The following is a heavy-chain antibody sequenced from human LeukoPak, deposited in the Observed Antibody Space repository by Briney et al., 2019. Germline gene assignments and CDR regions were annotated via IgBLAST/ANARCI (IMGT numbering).Heavy chain of an antibody. V-gene: IGHV3-7*01. Sequence: GGSLRLSCAASGFTFSSYWMSWVRQAPGKGLEWVAKIKKDGSKKYYVDSVKGRFTISRDNAKNSLYLQMNRLRAEDRAVYYCAREGALAAAGTDYYYGMDVWGQGTTVTVSS. CDR1: GFTFSSYW. CDR3: AREGALAAAGTDYYYGMDV. J-gene: IGHJ6*02. CDR2: IKKDGSKK. D-gene: IGHD6-13*01.